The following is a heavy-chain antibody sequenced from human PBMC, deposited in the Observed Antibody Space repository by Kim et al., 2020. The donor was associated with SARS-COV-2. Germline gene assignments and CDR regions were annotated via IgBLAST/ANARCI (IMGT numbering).Heavy chain of an antibody. J-gene: IGHJ4*02. D-gene: IGHD4-17*01. CDR3: GRGRYGDYEGAFDY. V-gene: IGHV3-33*01. Sequence: GGSLRLSCAASGFTFSSYGMHWVRQAPGKGLEWVAVIWYDGSNKYYADSVKGRFTISRDNSKNTLYLQMNSLRAEDTAVYYCGRGRYGDYEGAFDYWGQGTLVTVSS. CDR2: IWYDGSNK. CDR1: GFTFSSYG.